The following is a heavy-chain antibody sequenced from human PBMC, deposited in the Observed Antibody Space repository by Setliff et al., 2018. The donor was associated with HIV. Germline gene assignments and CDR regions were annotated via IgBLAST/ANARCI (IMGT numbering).Heavy chain of an antibody. Sequence: ASVKVSCKASGYSFTDYYMHWVRQAPGQGLEWMGWINPNRGGTNYAQKFQDRVTITRDESTSTAYMELRSLRSDDTAVYYCARQETGMGSYYGDYYYYMDVWGKGTTVTVSS. CDR2: INPNRGGT. J-gene: IGHJ6*03. D-gene: IGHD3-22*01. CDR3: ARQETGMGSYYGDYYYYMDV. CDR1: GYSFTDYY. V-gene: IGHV1-2*02.